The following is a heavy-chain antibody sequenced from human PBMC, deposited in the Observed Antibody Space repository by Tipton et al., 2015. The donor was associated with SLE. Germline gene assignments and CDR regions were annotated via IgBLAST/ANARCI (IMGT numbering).Heavy chain of an antibody. Sequence: SLRLSCAASGFTFNNYWMHWFRQVPGKGLEWVSRIDHDGSGTSYADSVEDRFTISRDNTKKTLYLQMNSLRAEDTAVYYCARAVADWGWLVVYWGRGTQVPVSS. CDR3: ARAVADWGWLVVY. D-gene: IGHD6-19*01. CDR1: GFTFNNYW. CDR2: IDHDGSGT. J-gene: IGHJ4*02. V-gene: IGHV3-74*01.